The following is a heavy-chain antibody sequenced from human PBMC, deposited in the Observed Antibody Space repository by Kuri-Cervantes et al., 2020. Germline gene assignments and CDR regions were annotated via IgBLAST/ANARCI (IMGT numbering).Heavy chain of an antibody. CDR2: IYSGGST. Sequence: GGSLRLSCAASGFTVSSNYMSWVRQAPGKGLEWVSVIYSGGSTYYADSVKGRFTISRDNSKNTLYLQMNSLRAEDTAVYYCARDFRYYGSGSFDYWGQGTLVTVSS. J-gene: IGHJ4*02. CDR3: ARDFRYYGSGSFDY. D-gene: IGHD3-10*01. CDR1: GFTVSSNY. V-gene: IGHV3-66*01.